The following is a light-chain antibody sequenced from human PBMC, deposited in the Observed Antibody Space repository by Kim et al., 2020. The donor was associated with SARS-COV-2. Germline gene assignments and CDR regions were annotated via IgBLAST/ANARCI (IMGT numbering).Light chain of an antibody. J-gene: IGLJ1*01. CDR3: QAWVRNTYV. V-gene: IGLV3-1*01. Sequence: SYELTQPPSLSVSPGQTANITCSGDELVDKYACWYQQKPGQSPVLVIYEDTKRPSGIPERFSGSNSGNTATLTIRGTQAMDEADYYCQAWVRNTYVFGTG. CDR1: ELVDKY. CDR2: EDT.